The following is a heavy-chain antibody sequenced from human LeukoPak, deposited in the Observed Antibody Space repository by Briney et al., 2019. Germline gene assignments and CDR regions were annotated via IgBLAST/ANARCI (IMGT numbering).Heavy chain of an antibody. CDR2: ISYSGST. D-gene: IGHD3-22*01. J-gene: IGHJ4*02. Sequence: PSETLSLTCSDSGASMFSFYWICIRQPPRKGLEWIGYISYSGSTNYNPSLKSRVTISVDTSKNHFSLKLTSVTAADTALYYCARHAADSRGYFGFWGQGALVTVSS. CDR3: ARHAADSRGYFGF. CDR1: GASMFSFY. V-gene: IGHV4-59*08.